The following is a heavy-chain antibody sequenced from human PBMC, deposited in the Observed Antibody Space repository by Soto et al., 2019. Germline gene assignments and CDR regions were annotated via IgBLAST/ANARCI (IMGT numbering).Heavy chain of an antibody. D-gene: IGHD4-17*01. V-gene: IGHV3-66*01. CDR2: IYSGGST. J-gene: IGHJ4*02. CDR1: GFTVSSNY. Sequence: EVQLVESGGGLVQPGGSLRLSCAASGFTVSSNYMSWVRQAPGKGLEWVSVIYSGGSTYYADSVKGRFTISRDNSKNTLYLQMNRLRAEDTAVYYCAREGGTVTTHCYFDYWGQGTLVTVSS. CDR3: AREGGTVTTHCYFDY.